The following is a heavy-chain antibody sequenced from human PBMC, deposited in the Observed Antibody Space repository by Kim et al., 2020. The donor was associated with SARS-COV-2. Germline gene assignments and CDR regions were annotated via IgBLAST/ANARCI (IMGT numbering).Heavy chain of an antibody. V-gene: IGHV1-3*01. CDR3: ARAHLLWFGESGAFVI. D-gene: IGHD3-10*01. CDR1: GYTFTSYA. Sequence: ASVKVSCKASGYTFTSYAMHWVRQAPGQRLAWMGWINAGNGNTKYSQKFQGRVTITRDTSASTAYMELSSLRSEDTAVYYCARAHLLWFGESGAFVIWGQGTMVTVSS. J-gene: IGHJ3*02. CDR2: INAGNGNT.